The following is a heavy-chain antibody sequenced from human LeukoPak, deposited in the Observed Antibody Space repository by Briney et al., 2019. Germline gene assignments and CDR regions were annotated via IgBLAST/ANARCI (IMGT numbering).Heavy chain of an antibody. V-gene: IGHV1-69*05. CDR1: GGTFSSYA. CDR3: ARAPMGKGALY. J-gene: IGHJ4*02. D-gene: IGHD7-27*01. CDR2: IIPIFGTA. Sequence: SVKVSCKASGGTFSSYAISWVRQAPGQGLEWMGGIIPIFGTANYAQKFQGRVTLTRDTSMSTAYMEVTSLRSDDTAFYYCARAPMGKGALYWGQGTLVTVNS.